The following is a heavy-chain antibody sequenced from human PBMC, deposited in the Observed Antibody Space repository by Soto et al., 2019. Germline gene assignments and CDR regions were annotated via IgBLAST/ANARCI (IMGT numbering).Heavy chain of an antibody. CDR2: ISYDGSNK. V-gene: IGHV3-30-3*01. CDR1: GFTFSSYA. CDR3: ARDSLLLVHYYYGMDV. J-gene: IGHJ6*02. D-gene: IGHD2-15*01. Sequence: GGSLRLSCAASGFTFSSYAMHWVRQAPGKGLEWVAVISYDGSNKYYADSVKGRFTISRDNSKNTRYLQMNSRRAEDTAVYYCARDSLLLVHYYYGMDVWGQGTTVTVSS.